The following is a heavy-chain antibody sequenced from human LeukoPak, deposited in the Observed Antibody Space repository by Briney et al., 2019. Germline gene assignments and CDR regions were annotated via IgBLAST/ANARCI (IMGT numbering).Heavy chain of an antibody. CDR1: GFTFTNAY. Sequence: GGSLRLSCAASGFTFTNAYMSWVRQAQGKGLEWVGRNRSKANSYATAYAASVKGRFTISRDDSKNTAYLQMNSLKTEDTAVYYCTRSTYDSSGYHYFDYWGQGTLVTVSS. J-gene: IGHJ4*02. V-gene: IGHV3-73*01. D-gene: IGHD3-22*01. CDR3: TRSTYDSSGYHYFDY. CDR2: NRSKANSYAT.